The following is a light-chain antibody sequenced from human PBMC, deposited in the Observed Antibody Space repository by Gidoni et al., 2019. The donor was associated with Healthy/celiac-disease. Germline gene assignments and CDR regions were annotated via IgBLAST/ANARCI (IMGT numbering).Light chain of an antibody. Sequence: DIQMTQSPSSPSSSVGDRVTITCQASQDISNYLNWYQQKPGKAPKLLIYDASNLETGVPARISGSGSGTDFTFTINSLQPEDIATYYCQQYDNLPITFGQGTRLEIK. J-gene: IGKJ5*01. CDR3: QQYDNLPIT. CDR1: QDISNY. CDR2: DAS. V-gene: IGKV1-33*01.